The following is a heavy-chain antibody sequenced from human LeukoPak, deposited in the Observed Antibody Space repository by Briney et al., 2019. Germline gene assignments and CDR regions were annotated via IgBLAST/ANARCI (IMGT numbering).Heavy chain of an antibody. Sequence: QPGRSLRLSCAASGFTFSSYGMHWVRQAPGKGLEWVAVIWYDGSNKYYADSVKGRFTISRDNSKNTLYLQMNSLRAEDTAVYYCARDGPIIAAASSGYFDYWGQGSLVTVSS. CDR3: ARDGPIIAAASSGYFDY. CDR1: GFTFSSYG. V-gene: IGHV3-33*08. D-gene: IGHD6-13*01. CDR2: IWYDGSNK. J-gene: IGHJ4*02.